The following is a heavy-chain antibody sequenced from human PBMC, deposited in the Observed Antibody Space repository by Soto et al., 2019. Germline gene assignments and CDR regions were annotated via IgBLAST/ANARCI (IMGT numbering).Heavy chain of an antibody. CDR3: ARVRDYYDSSGYYYDY. Sequence: SETLSLTCTVSGGSISSGDYYWSWIRQPPGKGLEWIGYIYYSGSTYYNPSLKSRVTISVDTPKNQFSLKLSSVTAADTAVYYCARVRDYYDSSGYYYDYWGQGTLVTVSS. D-gene: IGHD3-22*01. J-gene: IGHJ4*02. V-gene: IGHV4-30-4*01. CDR1: GGSISSGDYY. CDR2: IYYSGST.